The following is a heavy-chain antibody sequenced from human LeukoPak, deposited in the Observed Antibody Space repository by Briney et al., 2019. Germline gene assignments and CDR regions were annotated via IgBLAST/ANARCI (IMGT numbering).Heavy chain of an antibody. CDR2: ISWNSGSI. CDR1: GFTFSSFA. V-gene: IGHV3-9*01. Sequence: GGSLRLSCAASGFTFSSFAMHWVRQAPGKGLEWVSGISWNSGSIGYADSVKGRFTISRDNAKNSLYLQMNSLRAEDTALYYCAKDPVGATEYYFDYWGQGTLVTVSS. J-gene: IGHJ4*02. CDR3: AKDPVGATEYYFDY. D-gene: IGHD1-26*01.